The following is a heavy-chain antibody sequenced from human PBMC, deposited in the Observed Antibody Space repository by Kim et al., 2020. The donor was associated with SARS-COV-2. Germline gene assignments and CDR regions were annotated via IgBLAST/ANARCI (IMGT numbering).Heavy chain of an antibody. CDR2: IGTAGDT. CDR1: GFTFSSYD. CDR3: ARSYTGASDYYDSSGYRLTYYYYYGMDV. V-gene: IGHV3-13*04. J-gene: IGHJ6*02. Sequence: GGSLRLSCAASGFTFSSYDMHWVRQATGKGLEWVSAIGTAGDTYYPGSVKGRFTISRENAKNSLYLQMNSLRAGDTAVYYCARSYTGASDYYDSSGYRLTYYYYYGMDVWGQGTTVAVSS. D-gene: IGHD3-22*01.